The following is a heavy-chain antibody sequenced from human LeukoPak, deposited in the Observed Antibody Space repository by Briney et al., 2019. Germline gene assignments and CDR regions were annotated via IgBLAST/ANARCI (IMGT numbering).Heavy chain of an antibody. CDR2: IYYSGST. Sequence: PSETLSLTCTVSGGSISSYYWSWIRQPPGKGLEWIGYIYYSGSTNYNPSLKSRVTISVDTSKNQFSLKLSSVTAADTAVYYCARAVITFGGVIVPDAFDIWGQGTMVTVSS. J-gene: IGHJ3*02. CDR1: GGSISSYY. V-gene: IGHV4-59*01. CDR3: ARAVITFGGVIVPDAFDI. D-gene: IGHD3-16*02.